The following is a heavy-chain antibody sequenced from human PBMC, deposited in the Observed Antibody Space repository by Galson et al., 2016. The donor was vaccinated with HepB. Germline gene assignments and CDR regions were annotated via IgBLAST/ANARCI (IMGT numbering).Heavy chain of an antibody. CDR3: ARDRGGSAGGYNWFDS. V-gene: IGHV3-74*01. J-gene: IGHJ5*01. CDR1: GFAFSSHW. Sequence: SLRLSCAASGFAFSSHWMHWVRQVPGKGLVWVSRVNSDGSTSDYADSVKGRFTISRDNAKNALYMQMNSLRGDDTAVYYCARDRGGSAGGYNWFDSWGQGMLVTVSP. D-gene: IGHD2-15*01. CDR2: VNSDGSTS.